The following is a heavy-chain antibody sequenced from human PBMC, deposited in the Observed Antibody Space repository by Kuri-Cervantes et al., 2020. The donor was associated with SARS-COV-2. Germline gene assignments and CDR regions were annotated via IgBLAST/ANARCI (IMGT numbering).Heavy chain of an antibody. V-gene: IGHV3-73*01. Sequence: ETLSLTCTVSGGSISSYYWSWVRQGSGKGLEWVGRVRGKANNYATAYAASVKGRFTISRDDSKNMAYLQMNSLKTEDTAVYYCTTLIDYWGQGALVTVSS. CDR1: GGSISSYY. J-gene: IGHJ4*02. CDR3: TTLIDY. CDR2: VRGKANNYAT.